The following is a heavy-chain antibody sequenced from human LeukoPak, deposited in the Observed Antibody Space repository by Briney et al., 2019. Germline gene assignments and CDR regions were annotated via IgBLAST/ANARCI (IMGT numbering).Heavy chain of an antibody. V-gene: IGHV1-24*01. CDR2: LDPEDGET. D-gene: IGHD3-3*01. CDR1: GYTLTELS. Sequence: GASVKVSCKVSGYTLTELSMHWVRQAPGKGLEWMGGLDPEDGETIYAQKFQGRVTMTEDTSTDTAYMELSSLRSEDTAVYYCAKDQSYDFWSGSSPGFDYWGQGTLVTVSS. CDR3: AKDQSYDFWSGSSPGFDY. J-gene: IGHJ4*02.